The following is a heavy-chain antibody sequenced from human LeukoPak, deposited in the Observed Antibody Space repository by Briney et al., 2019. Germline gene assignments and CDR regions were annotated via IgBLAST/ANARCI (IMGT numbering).Heavy chain of an antibody. CDR3: ARGGGHYYGSGNRDYFDY. CDR1: GFTFSSYA. CDR2: ISYDGSNK. D-gene: IGHD3-10*01. V-gene: IGHV3-30*04. J-gene: IGHJ4*02. Sequence: GGSLRLSCAASGFTFSSYAMHWVRQAPGKGLEWVAVISYDGSNKYYADSVKGRFTISRDNSKSTLYLQMNSLRAEDTAVYYCARGGGHYYGSGNRDYFDYWGQGTLVTVSS.